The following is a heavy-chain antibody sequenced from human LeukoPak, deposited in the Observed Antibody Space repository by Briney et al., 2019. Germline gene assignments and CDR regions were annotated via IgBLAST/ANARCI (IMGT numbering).Heavy chain of an antibody. Sequence: SETLSLTCTVSGGSISSSSYYWGWISQPPGKGLEWIGSIYYSGSTCYNPSLKSRVTISVDTSKNQFSLKLSSVTAADTAVYYCARNRGWFDPWGQGTLVTVSS. V-gene: IGHV4-39*01. J-gene: IGHJ5*02. CDR2: IYYSGST. CDR3: ARNRGWFDP. CDR1: GGSISSSSYY.